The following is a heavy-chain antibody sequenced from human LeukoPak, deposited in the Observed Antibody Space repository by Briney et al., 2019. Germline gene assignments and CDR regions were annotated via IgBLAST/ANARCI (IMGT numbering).Heavy chain of an antibody. V-gene: IGHV3-21*01. J-gene: IGHJ6*03. D-gene: IGHD7-27*01. CDR2: ISSSSSYI. Sequence: PGGSLRLSCAASGFTFRSYSMNWVRQAPGKGLEWVSSISSSSSYIYYADSVKGRFTISRDNAKNSLYLQMNSLRAEDTAVYYCARGGAGATLYYYYMDVWGKGTTVTVSS. CDR3: ARGGAGATLYYYYMDV. CDR1: GFTFRSYS.